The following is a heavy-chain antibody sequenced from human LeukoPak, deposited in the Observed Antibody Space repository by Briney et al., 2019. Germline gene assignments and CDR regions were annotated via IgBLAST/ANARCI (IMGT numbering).Heavy chain of an antibody. Sequence: SQTLSLTCTVSGGSISSGGYYWSWIRQHPGKCLEWIGYIYYSGSTYHNPSLKSRVTISVDTSKNQFSLKLSSVTAADTAVYYCARYRESNYVPNFDYWGQGTLVTVSS. CDR2: IYYSGST. CDR3: ARYRESNYVPNFDY. CDR1: GGSISSGGYY. J-gene: IGHJ4*02. D-gene: IGHD4-11*01. V-gene: IGHV4-31*03.